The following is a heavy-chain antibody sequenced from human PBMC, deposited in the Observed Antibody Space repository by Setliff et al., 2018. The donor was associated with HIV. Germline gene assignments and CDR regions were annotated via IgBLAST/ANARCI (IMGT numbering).Heavy chain of an antibody. Sequence: SVTLPFTCTVSGDTISRGGYYWQWIRQHPGGGLDWIGYISYSGSTFYNPSLKSRLTMSLDTSYTRFSLRLNSVTAADTAIYYCARAGNFGDWDGFDVWGQGTMVTVSS. CDR3: ARAGNFGDWDGFDV. J-gene: IGHJ3*01. CDR1: GDTISRGGYY. D-gene: IGHD3-10*01. CDR2: ISYSGST. V-gene: IGHV4-31*03.